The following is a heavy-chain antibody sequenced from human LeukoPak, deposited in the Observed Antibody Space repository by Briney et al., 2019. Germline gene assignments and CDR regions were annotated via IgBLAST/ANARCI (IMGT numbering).Heavy chain of an antibody. CDR3: ARQPIYEAYFDF. CDR2: IKHDGSEK. D-gene: IGHD3-16*01. J-gene: IGHJ4*02. V-gene: IGHV3-7*01. Sequence: PGGSLRLSCSDSGLPCDRYWMSWVRLAPGKGLEWVANIKHDGSEKTFVDSVKGRFTISRDNAENSLYLQMNSLRAEDTAVYYCARQPIYEAYFDFWGQGTLVTVSS. CDR1: GLPCDRYW.